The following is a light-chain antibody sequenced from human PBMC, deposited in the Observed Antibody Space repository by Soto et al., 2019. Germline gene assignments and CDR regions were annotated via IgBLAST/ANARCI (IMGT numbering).Light chain of an antibody. V-gene: IGKV3-15*01. CDR2: GAS. J-gene: IGKJ1*01. CDR3: QQYFNWPPWT. Sequence: EIMMTQSPATLSVSPGERATLSCRASQSVSSNLAWYQQKPGRAPRLLIYGASTRATGVAARFSGSGSGTEFTLTISSLQSEDFAIYYCQQYFNWPPWTFGQGTKVEIK. CDR1: QSVSSN.